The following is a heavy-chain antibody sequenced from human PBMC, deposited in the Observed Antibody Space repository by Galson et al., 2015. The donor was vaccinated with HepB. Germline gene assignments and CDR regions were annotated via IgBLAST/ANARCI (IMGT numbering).Heavy chain of an antibody. V-gene: IGHV3-72*01. D-gene: IGHD1-26*01. CDR1: GLTFSDYS. Sequence: SLRLSCAASGLTFSDYSMNWVRQAPGKGLEWVARVRNKASSHTTEYAASVRGRFTISRDDLKNSVYLQMNSLKTEDTALYYCARGGVWGKGTTVTVSS. CDR3: ARGGV. CDR2: VRNKASSHTT. J-gene: IGHJ6*04.